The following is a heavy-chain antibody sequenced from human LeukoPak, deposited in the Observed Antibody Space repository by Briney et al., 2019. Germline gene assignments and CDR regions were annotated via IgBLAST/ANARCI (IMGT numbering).Heavy chain of an antibody. CDR2: IYYSGST. J-gene: IGHJ6*02. V-gene: IGHV4-61*01. CDR1: GGSVSSGCYY. CDR3: ARDVYSISPNYYYYYGMDV. Sequence: PSETLSLTCTVSGGSVSSGCYYWSWIRQSPGKGLEWIGYIYYSGSTNYNPSLKSRVTMSVGASKDEFSLKLCSVTAADTAAYYCARDVYSISPNYYYYYGMDVWGQGTTVTVSS. D-gene: IGHD6-6*01.